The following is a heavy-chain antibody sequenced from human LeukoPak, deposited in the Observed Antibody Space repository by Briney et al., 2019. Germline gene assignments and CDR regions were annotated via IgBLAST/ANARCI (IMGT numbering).Heavy chain of an antibody. Sequence: SETLSLTCTVSGGSISSSSYYWGWIRQPPGKGLEWIGSVYYSGSTYYNPSLKSRVTISVDTSKNQSSLKLSSVTAADTAVYYCARQRGAVSYWGQGTLVTVSS. D-gene: IGHD1-26*01. J-gene: IGHJ4*02. CDR2: VYYSGST. CDR3: ARQRGAVSY. CDR1: GGSISSSSYY. V-gene: IGHV4-39*01.